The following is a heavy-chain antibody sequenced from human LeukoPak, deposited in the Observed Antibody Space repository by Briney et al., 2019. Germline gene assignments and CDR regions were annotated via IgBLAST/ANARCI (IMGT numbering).Heavy chain of an antibody. CDR1: GGSISSSSYY. CDR2: IYYSGST. Sequence: PSETLSLTCTVSGGSISSSSYYWGWIRQPPGKGLEWIGNIYYSGSTYYNPSLKSRVTISVDTSKNHFSLKPSYVTAADTAVYYCARNPYYYAMDVWGQGTTVTVSS. J-gene: IGHJ6*02. CDR3: ARNPYYYAMDV. V-gene: IGHV4-39*02.